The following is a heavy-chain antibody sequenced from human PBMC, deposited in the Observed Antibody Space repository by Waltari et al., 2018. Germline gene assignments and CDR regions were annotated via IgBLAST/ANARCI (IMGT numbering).Heavy chain of an antibody. CDR3: ARDGTVYSSACKTYCYYGMDV. CDR1: GGSISSYY. V-gene: IGHV4-4*07. J-gene: IGHJ6*02. CDR2: IYTSGST. Sequence: QVQLQESGPGLVKPSETLSLPCTVPGGSISSYYWSWIRQPAGTGLEWIGRIYTSGSTNYNPSLKSRVTMSVDTSKNQFSLKLSSVTAADTAVYYCARDGTVYSSACKTYCYYGMDVWGQGTTVTVSS. D-gene: IGHD6-25*01.